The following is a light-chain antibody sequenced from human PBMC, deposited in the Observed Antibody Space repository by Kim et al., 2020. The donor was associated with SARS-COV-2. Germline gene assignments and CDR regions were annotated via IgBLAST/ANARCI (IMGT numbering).Light chain of an antibody. Sequence: ELTQPPSASGTPGQRVTISCSGSSSNIEKNYVYWYQQVPGTAPKVLIYGNNQRPSGVPDRFSSSKSGTSASLAISGLRSEDEADYYCAAWDDRLSGRVFGGGTKRTVL. CDR2: GNN. CDR3: AAWDDRLSGRV. V-gene: IGLV1-47*01. CDR1: SSNIEKNY. J-gene: IGLJ3*02.